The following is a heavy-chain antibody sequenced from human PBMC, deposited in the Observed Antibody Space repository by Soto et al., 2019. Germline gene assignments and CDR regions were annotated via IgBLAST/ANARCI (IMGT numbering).Heavy chain of an antibody. CDR3: AKDRGYSYGIFDY. V-gene: IGHV3-30*18. Sequence: AGGSLRLSCAASGFTFSSYGMHWVRQAPGKGLEWVAVISYDGSNKYYADSVKGRFTISRDNSKNTLYLQMNSLRAEDTAVYYCAKDRGYSYGIFDYWGQGTLVTVSS. CDR1: GFTFSSYG. D-gene: IGHD5-18*01. CDR2: ISYDGSNK. J-gene: IGHJ4*02.